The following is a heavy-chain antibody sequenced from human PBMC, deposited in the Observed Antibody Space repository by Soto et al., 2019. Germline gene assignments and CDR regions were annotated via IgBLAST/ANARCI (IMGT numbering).Heavy chain of an antibody. J-gene: IGHJ4*02. Sequence: GGSLRLSCAASGFTFSSYAMSWVRQAPGKGLEWVSAISGSGGSTYYADSVKGRFTISRDNSKNTLYLQMNSLRAEDTAVYYCAKSPRFIVVVPAEHWGQGTLVTVSS. CDR3: AKSPRFIVVVPAEH. V-gene: IGHV3-23*01. D-gene: IGHD2-2*01. CDR2: ISGSGGST. CDR1: GFTFSSYA.